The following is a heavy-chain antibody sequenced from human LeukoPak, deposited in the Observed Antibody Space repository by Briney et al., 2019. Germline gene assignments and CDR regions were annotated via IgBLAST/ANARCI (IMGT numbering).Heavy chain of an antibody. D-gene: IGHD2-2*01. Sequence: GGSLRLSCAASGFTFSSYAMHWVRQAPGKGLEWVAVISYDGSNKYYADSVKGRFTISRDNSKNTLYLQMNSLRAEDTAVYYCARDVIVVVPAAKYYYYYGMDVWGLGTTVTVSS. J-gene: IGHJ6*02. CDR1: GFTFSSYA. V-gene: IGHV3-30-3*01. CDR2: ISYDGSNK. CDR3: ARDVIVVVPAAKYYYYYGMDV.